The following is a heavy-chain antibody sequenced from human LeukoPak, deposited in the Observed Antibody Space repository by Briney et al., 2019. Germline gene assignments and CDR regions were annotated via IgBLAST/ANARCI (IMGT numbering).Heavy chain of an antibody. CDR1: GFTFSSNW. CDR3: ARGTDY. V-gene: IGHV3-7*01. Sequence: GGSLRLSCAASGFTFSSNWMSWVRQAPGKGLEWVANIKQDGSEKYYVDSVKGRFTISRDNAKNSLYLQMNSLRAEDTAVYYCARGTDYWGQGTLVTVSS. CDR2: IKQDGSEK. J-gene: IGHJ4*02.